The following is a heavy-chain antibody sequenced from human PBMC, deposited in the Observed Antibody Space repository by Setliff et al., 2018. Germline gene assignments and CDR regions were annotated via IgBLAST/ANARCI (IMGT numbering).Heavy chain of an antibody. CDR2: IYSSGST. CDR1: GASISDSY. Sequence: PSETLSLTCGVSGASISDSYWSWIRQPPGKGLEWIGHIYSSGSTNYNPSLESRVTILIDKSKNQFSLNLTSVTAADTAVYYCARARSLDFDYWGQGMLVTVSS. CDR3: ARARSLDFDY. V-gene: IGHV4-4*08. J-gene: IGHJ4*02.